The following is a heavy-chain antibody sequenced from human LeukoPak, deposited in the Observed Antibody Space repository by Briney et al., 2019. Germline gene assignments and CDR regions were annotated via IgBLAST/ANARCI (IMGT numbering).Heavy chain of an antibody. Sequence: SVKVSCKASGGTFSSYTISWVRQAPGQGLEWMGRIIPILGIANDAQKFQGRVTITADKSTSTAYMELSSLRSEDTAVYYCARDHEEGPNYYYYGMDVWGQGTTVTVSS. CDR1: GGTFSSYT. CDR3: ARDHEEGPNYYYYGMDV. V-gene: IGHV1-69*04. CDR2: IIPILGIA. J-gene: IGHJ6*02.